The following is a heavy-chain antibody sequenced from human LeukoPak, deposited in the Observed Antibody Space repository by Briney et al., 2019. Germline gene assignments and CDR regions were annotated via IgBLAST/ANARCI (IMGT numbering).Heavy chain of an antibody. D-gene: IGHD5-18*01. CDR1: GYTFTDYY. Sequence: ASVKVSCKASGYTFTDYYMHWVRQAPGQGLEWMGWINPNSGGTNYAQKFQGRVTMARDTSISTAYMELSRLRSDDTAVYYCARDLGTAMVDYWGQGTLVTVSS. V-gene: IGHV1-2*02. CDR3: ARDLGTAMVDY. CDR2: INPNSGGT. J-gene: IGHJ4*02.